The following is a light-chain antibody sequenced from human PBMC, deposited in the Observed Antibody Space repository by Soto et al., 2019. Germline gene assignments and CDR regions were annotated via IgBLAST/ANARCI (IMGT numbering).Light chain of an antibody. CDR2: YDS. J-gene: IGLJ2*01. V-gene: IGLV3-21*04. Sequence: SYELTQPPSVSVAPGKTATITCGGNNIGSESVHWYQQKAGQAPVLVINYDSDRPSGKPERISGSNSGNTATLTISRVEAGDEADYFCQVWDSSRNHPVVCGGGTKLTVL. CDR1: NIGSES. CDR3: QVWDSSRNHPVV.